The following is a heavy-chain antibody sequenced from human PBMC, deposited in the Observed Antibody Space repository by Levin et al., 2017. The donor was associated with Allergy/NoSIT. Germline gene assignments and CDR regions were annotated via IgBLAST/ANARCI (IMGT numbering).Heavy chain of an antibody. CDR1: GFNFRNYA. V-gene: IGHV3-23*01. CDR3: AKHPDRDIVGPTFRYYH. CDR2: IRDSGVSI. Sequence: PGGSLRLSCAASGFNFRNYAMSWVRQAPGKGLEWVSAIRDSGVSISYADSVQGRFTISRDNSKNTLYLQMNSLRAEDTAVYYCAKHPDRDIVGPTFRYYHWGQGTLVTVSS. D-gene: IGHD1-26*01. J-gene: IGHJ4*02.